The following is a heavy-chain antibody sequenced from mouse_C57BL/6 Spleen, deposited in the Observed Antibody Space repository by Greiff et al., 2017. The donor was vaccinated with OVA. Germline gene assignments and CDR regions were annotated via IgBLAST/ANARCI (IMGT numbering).Heavy chain of an antibody. J-gene: IGHJ3*01. CDR2: IDPSDSYT. CDR3: ASSGDGLFAY. D-gene: IGHD1-2*01. V-gene: IGHV1-50*01. Sequence: QVQLQQPGAELVKPGASVKLSCKASGYTFTSYWMQWVKQRPGQGLEWIGEIDPSDSYTNYNQKFKGKATLTVDTSSSTAYMQLSSLTSEDSAVYYCASSGDGLFAYWGQGTLVTVSA. CDR1: GYTFTSYW.